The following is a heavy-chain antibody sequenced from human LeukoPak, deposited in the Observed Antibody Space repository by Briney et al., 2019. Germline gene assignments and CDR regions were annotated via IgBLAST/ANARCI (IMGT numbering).Heavy chain of an antibody. J-gene: IGHJ4*02. CDR2: IDPSDSYT. V-gene: IGHV5-10-1*01. D-gene: IGHD3-3*01. Sequence: GGSLRLSCKGSGYTFTSYWISWVRQLPGKGLEWMGKIDPSDSYTSYSPSFPGHVTISADKSISAAFPQWSSLKASDTAMYYCARHSHYDFWSGYLDYWGQGTLVTVSS. CDR1: GYTFTSYW. CDR3: ARHSHYDFWSGYLDY.